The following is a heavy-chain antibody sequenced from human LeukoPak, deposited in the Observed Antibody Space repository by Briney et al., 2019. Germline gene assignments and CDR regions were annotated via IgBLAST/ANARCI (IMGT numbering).Heavy chain of an antibody. V-gene: IGHV3-30-3*01. D-gene: IGHD6-13*01. CDR3: ARGYSSSWYYFDY. J-gene: IGHJ4*02. CDR1: GFTFSSYA. Sequence: AGGSLRLSCAASGFTFSSYAMHWVRQAPGKGLEWVAVISYDGSNKNYADSVKGRVTISRDNSKNTLYLQMNSLRTEDTAVYYCARGYSSSWYYFDYWGQGTLVTVSS. CDR2: ISYDGSNK.